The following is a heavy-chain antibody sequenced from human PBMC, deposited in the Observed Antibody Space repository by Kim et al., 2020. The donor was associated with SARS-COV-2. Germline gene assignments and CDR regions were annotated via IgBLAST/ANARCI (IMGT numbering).Heavy chain of an antibody. V-gene: IGHV4-61*02. Sequence: SETLSLTCTVSGGSISNSSYYWSWIRQPAGKGLEWIGRIYSSGSTNYNPSLKSRVTISVDSSKNQFSLKLTSVTAADTAVYYCARDHFDWISADYSYYGMDVWGQETTVTVSS. CDR3: ARDHFDWISADYSYYGMDV. D-gene: IGHD3-9*01. J-gene: IGHJ6*02. CDR2: IYSSGST. CDR1: GGSISNSSYY.